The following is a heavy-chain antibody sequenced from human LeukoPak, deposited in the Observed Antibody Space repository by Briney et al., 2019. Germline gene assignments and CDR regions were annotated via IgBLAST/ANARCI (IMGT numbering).Heavy chain of an antibody. J-gene: IGHJ4*02. CDR2: IYYSGGT. D-gene: IGHD5-18*01. CDR1: GGSISSNY. Sequence: SETLSLTCTVSGGSISSNYWSWIRQPPGKGLEWIGYIYYSGGTNYNPSLKSRVTISVDTSKNQFSLKLSSVTAADTAVYYCARSIGSYGIDPFDYWGQGTLVTVSS. V-gene: IGHV4-59*01. CDR3: ARSIGSYGIDPFDY.